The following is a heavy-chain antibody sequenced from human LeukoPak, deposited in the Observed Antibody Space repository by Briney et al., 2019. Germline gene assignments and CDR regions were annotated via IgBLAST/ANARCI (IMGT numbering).Heavy chain of an antibody. D-gene: IGHD2-15*01. V-gene: IGHV1-2*02. CDR1: GYALSDYY. CDR3: ARVRVNSCDY. J-gene: IGHJ4*02. CDR2: IRGDTGDT. Sequence: SVKSSRKTSGYALSDYYMHWLRQPPGQGLKWMGWIRGDTGDTDSPQKFRGRVTLTRDTSTDTAYLELSRLRYDDTAIYFCARVRVNSCDYWGQGTLVTVSS.